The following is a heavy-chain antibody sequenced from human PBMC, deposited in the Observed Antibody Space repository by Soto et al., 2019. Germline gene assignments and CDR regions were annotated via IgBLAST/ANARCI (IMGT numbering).Heavy chain of an antibody. CDR3: AHRRSGYSGYAYFDY. CDR2: IYWDDDK. D-gene: IGHD5-12*01. V-gene: IGHV2-5*02. Sequence: SGPTLVNPTQTLTLTCTFSGFSLSTSGEGVGWIRQPPGKALEWLALIYWDDDKRYSPSLKSRLTIIKDTSKNQVVLTMTNMDPVDTATYYCAHRRSGYSGYAYFDYWGQGTLVTVSS. CDR1: GFSLSTSGEG. J-gene: IGHJ4*02.